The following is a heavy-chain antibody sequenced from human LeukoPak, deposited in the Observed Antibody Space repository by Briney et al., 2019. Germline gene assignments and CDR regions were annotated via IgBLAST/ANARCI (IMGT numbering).Heavy chain of an antibody. CDR2: IYHSGST. CDR1: GYSISSGYY. Sequence: SETLSLTCTVSGYSISSGYYWGWIRPPPGKGLEWIGSIYHSGSTYYNPSLKSRVTISVDTSKNQFSLKLSSVTAADTAVYYCAREAELGNYDYWGQGTLVTVSS. CDR3: AREAELGNYDY. V-gene: IGHV4-38-2*02. D-gene: IGHD7-27*01. J-gene: IGHJ4*02.